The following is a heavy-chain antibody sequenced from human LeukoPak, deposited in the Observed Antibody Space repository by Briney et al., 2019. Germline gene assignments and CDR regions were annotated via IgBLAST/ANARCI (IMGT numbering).Heavy chain of an antibody. CDR1: GYTFTSYG. Sequence: ASVKVSCKASGYTFTSYGISWVRQAPGQGLEWMGGIIPIFGTANYAQKFQGRVTITTDESTSTAYMELSSLRSEDTAVYYCARDGLNYYDSGGYYEAFDIWGQGTMVTVSS. CDR3: ARDGLNYYDSGGYYEAFDI. V-gene: IGHV1-69*05. CDR2: IIPIFGTA. D-gene: IGHD3-22*01. J-gene: IGHJ3*02.